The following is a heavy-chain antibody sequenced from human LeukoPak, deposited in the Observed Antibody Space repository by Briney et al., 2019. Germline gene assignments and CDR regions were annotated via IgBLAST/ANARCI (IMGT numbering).Heavy chain of an antibody. Sequence: GGSLRLSCAASGFTFSNYWMTWIRQAPGKGLEWVAHINQDGSEEHYMDSTKARFTISRDNAKNSLSLQMNSLRAEDTAVYYCVRDGGVSGYDLLDYWGQGTLVTVSS. CDR2: INQDGSEE. D-gene: IGHD5-12*01. V-gene: IGHV3-7*01. J-gene: IGHJ4*02. CDR3: VRDGGVSGYDLLDY. CDR1: GFTFSNYW.